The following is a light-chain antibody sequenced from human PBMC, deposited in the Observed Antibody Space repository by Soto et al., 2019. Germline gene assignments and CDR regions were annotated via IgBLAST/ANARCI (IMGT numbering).Light chain of an antibody. CDR2: DVN. V-gene: IGLV2-14*01. Sequence: QSALTQPASVSGSPGQSITISCTGTSXDVGAHDFVSWYQHHPGKAPRLVIYDVNRRPAGASNRFSGSKSGSTASLTISTLQAEDEADYYCSSFTNTYSYVFGTGTKVTVL. J-gene: IGLJ1*01. CDR3: SSFTNTYSYV. CDR1: SXDVGAHDF.